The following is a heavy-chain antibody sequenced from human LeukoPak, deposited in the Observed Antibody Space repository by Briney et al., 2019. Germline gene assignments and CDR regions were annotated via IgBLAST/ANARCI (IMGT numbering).Heavy chain of an antibody. V-gene: IGHV3-48*03. CDR1: GFTFSSYE. D-gene: IGHD5-18*01. Sequence: GGSLRLSCAASGFTFSSYEMNWVRQAPGKGLEWASYISSSGSTIYYADSVKGRFTISRDNAKNSLYLQMNSLRAEDTAVYYCARVEGYSYGHIDYWGQGTLVTVSS. CDR2: ISSSGSTI. J-gene: IGHJ4*02. CDR3: ARVEGYSYGHIDY.